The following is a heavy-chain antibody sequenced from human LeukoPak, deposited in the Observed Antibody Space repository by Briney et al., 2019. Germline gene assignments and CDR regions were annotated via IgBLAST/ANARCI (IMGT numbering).Heavy chain of an antibody. J-gene: IGHJ4*02. Sequence: GGSLRLSCAASGLTFSSYAMSWVRQAPGKGLEWVSAISGGGGSTYYADSVKGRFTISRDNSKNTLYLQMNSLRAEDTAVYYCAKDLGYYYGSGSYLDYWGQGTLVTVSS. V-gene: IGHV3-23*01. CDR3: AKDLGYYYGSGSYLDY. CDR1: GLTFSSYA. D-gene: IGHD3-10*01. CDR2: ISGGGGST.